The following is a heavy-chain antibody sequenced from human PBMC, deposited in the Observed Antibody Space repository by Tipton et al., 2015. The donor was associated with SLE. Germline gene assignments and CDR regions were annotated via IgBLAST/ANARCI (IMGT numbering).Heavy chain of an antibody. Sequence: TLSLTCTVSGGSISVSSYYWGWIRQPPGKGLEWIGSIYYSGSTYYNPSLKSRVTISVDTSKNQFSLKMTSVTAADTAVYYCARIGGARDLYYYYMDVWGKGTTVTVSS. J-gene: IGHJ6*03. CDR1: GGSISVSSYY. V-gene: IGHV4-39*07. CDR2: IYYSGST. D-gene: IGHD3-10*01. CDR3: ARIGGARDLYYYYMDV.